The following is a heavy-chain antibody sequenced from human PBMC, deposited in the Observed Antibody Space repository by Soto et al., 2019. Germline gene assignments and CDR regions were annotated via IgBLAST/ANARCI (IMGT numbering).Heavy chain of an antibody. Sequence: SVKVSCKASGSTFSSYAISWVRQAPGQGLEWMGGIIPIFGTANYAQKFQGRVTITADESTSTAYMELSSLRSEDTTVYYCARGPLSGYESYYYYGMDVWGQGTTVTAP. D-gene: IGHD5-12*01. CDR1: GSTFSSYA. V-gene: IGHV1-69*13. CDR3: ARGPLSGYESYYYYGMDV. CDR2: IIPIFGTA. J-gene: IGHJ6*02.